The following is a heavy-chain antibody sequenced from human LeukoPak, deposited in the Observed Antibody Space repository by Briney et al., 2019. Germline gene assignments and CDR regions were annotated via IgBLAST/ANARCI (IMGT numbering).Heavy chain of an antibody. V-gene: IGHV3-30*02. Sequence: GGSLRLSCAASGFTFSSYGMHWVRPAPGKGLEWVAFIRYDGSNKYYADTVKGRFTISRDNSKNTLYLQMNSLRAEDTAVYYCAKDTGIAVAGLFDYWGQGTLVTVSS. D-gene: IGHD6-19*01. J-gene: IGHJ4*02. CDR3: AKDTGIAVAGLFDY. CDR1: GFTFSSYG. CDR2: IRYDGSNK.